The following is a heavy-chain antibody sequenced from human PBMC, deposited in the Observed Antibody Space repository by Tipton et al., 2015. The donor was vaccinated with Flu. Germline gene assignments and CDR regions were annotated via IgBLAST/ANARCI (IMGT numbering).Heavy chain of an antibody. CDR2: IYHSGST. CDR3: ARDHGSYYGSDYFDY. CDR1: GYSISSGYY. D-gene: IGHD1-26*01. Sequence: TLSLTCTVSGYSISSGYYWGWIRQPPGKGLEWIGSIYHSGSTYYNPSLKSRVTISVATSKNQFSLKLSSVTAADTAVYYCARDHGSYYGSDYFDYWGQGTLVTVSS. J-gene: IGHJ4*02. V-gene: IGHV4-38-2*02.